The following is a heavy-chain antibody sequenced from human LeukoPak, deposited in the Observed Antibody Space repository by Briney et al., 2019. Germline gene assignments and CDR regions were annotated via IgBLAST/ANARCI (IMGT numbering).Heavy chain of an antibody. D-gene: IGHD4-11*01. J-gene: IGHJ3*02. CDR2: IYHSGST. CDR3: ARKDVVTSAFDI. Sequence: SQTLSLTCTVSGGSISSGSYYWSWIRQPPGKGLEWIGYIYHSGSTYYNPSLKSRVTISVDRSKNQFSLKLSSVTAADTAVYYRARKDVVTSAFDIWGQGTMVTVSS. CDR1: GGSISSGSYY. V-gene: IGHV4-30-2*01.